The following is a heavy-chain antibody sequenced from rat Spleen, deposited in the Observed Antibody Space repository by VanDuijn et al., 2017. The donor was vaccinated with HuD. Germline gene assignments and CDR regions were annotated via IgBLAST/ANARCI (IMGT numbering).Heavy chain of an antibody. J-gene: IGHJ1*01. CDR3: TRHAYYDGYYHWYFDF. CDR1: GFTFSSSP. D-gene: IGHD1-12*03. V-gene: IGHV5-46*01. CDR2: ISTRGGST. Sequence: EVQLVESGGGLVQPGRSLKLSCAASGFTFSSSPMAWVRQAPTRGLEWVATISTRGGSTYYRDSVKGRFTISRDNAKSTLYLQMDSLRSEDTATHYCTRHAYYDGYYHWYFDFWGPGTMVTVSS.